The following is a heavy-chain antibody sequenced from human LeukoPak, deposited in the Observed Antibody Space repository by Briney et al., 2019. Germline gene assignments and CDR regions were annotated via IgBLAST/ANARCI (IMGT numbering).Heavy chain of an antibody. J-gene: IGHJ6*03. CDR1: SGSISSYY. D-gene: IGHD3-10*01. CDR2: IYTSGST. CDR3: ARSGVLRPVYYYYMDV. Sequence: PSETLSLTCTVSSGSISSYYWSWIRQPAGKGLEWIGRIYTSGSTNYNPSLKSRVTISVDKSKNQFSLKLSSVTAADTAVYYCARSGVLRPVYYYYMDVWGKGTTVTVSS. V-gene: IGHV4-4*07.